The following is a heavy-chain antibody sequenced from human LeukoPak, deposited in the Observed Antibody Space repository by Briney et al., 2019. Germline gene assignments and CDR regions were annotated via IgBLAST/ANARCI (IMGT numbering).Heavy chain of an antibody. D-gene: IGHD2-2*01. V-gene: IGHV4-34*01. CDR3: ARGLRVGIVVVPAATLPHWFDP. Sequence: SETLSLTCAVYGGSFSGYYWSWIRQPPGKGLEWIGEINRSGSTNYNPSLMSRVTISLDTSTNQFCLKLRSVSAADTAVCYCARGLRVGIVVVPAATLPHWFDPWGQGTLVTVSS. J-gene: IGHJ5*02. CDR2: INRSGST. CDR1: GGSFSGYY.